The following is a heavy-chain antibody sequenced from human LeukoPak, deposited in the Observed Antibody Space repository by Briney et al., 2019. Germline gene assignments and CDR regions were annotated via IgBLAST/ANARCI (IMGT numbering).Heavy chain of an antibody. V-gene: IGHV1-69*13. CDR2: IIPIFGTA. D-gene: IGHD5-12*01. CDR3: ATARGYSGYEEFDP. J-gene: IGHJ5*02. Sequence: SVKVSCKVSGYTLTELSMHWVRQAPGQGLEWMGGIIPIFGTANYAQKFQGRVTITAGESTSTAYMELSSLRSEDTAVYYCATARGYSGYEEFDPWGQGTLVTVSS. CDR1: GYTLTELS.